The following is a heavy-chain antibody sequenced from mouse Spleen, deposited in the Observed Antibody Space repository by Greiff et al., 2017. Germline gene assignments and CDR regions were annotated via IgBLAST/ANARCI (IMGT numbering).Heavy chain of an antibody. CDR1: GFTFSDYG. Sequence: EVKLMESGGGLVKPGGSLKLSCAASGFTFSDYGMHWVRQAPEKGLEWVAYISSGSSTIYYADTVKGRFTISRDNAKNTLFLQMTSLRSEDTAMYYCARDYYGNYWYFDVWGAGTTVTVSS. CDR2: ISSGSSTI. J-gene: IGHJ1*01. CDR3: ARDYYGNYWYFDV. V-gene: IGHV5-17*01. D-gene: IGHD2-1*01.